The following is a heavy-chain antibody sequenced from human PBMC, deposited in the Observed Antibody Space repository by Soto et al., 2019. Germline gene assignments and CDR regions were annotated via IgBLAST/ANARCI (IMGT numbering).Heavy chain of an antibody. CDR3: AKGSPLIRFGMDV. Sequence: PGGSLRLSCAASGFSFSSYSMNWVRQAPGKGLEWVSAISGGGGGTYYADSVKGRFTISRDNSKSTLYLQMNSLRVEDTAVYYCAKGSPLIRFGMDVWGQGTTVTVSS. CDR1: GFSFSSYS. V-gene: IGHV3-23*01. D-gene: IGHD3-10*01. CDR2: ISGGGGGT. J-gene: IGHJ6*02.